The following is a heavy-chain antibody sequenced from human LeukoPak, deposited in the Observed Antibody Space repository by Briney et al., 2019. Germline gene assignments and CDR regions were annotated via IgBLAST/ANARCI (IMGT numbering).Heavy chain of an antibody. J-gene: IGHJ6*03. Sequence: GGSLRLSCAASGFTFNSYWMHWVRQAPGKGLVWVSRINSDGSSTIYADSVKGRFAISRDNAKNTVYLQMNSLRAEDTAVYYCARTAYYMDVWGKGTTVTVSS. CDR1: GFTFNSYW. CDR2: INSDGSST. V-gene: IGHV3-74*01. CDR3: ARTAYYMDV.